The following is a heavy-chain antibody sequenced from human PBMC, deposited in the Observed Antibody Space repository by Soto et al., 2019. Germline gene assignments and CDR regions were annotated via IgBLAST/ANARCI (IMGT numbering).Heavy chain of an antibody. J-gene: IGHJ4*02. Sequence: PGGSLRLSCAGSGFTFSSYGMHWVRQAPGKGLEWVAVISYDGSNKYYADSVKGRFTISRDNSKNTLYLQMNSLRAEDTAVYYCAKDPPFGTATPYFDYWGQGTLVTVSS. CDR2: ISYDGSNK. CDR3: AKDPPFGTATPYFDY. D-gene: IGHD2-2*01. V-gene: IGHV3-30*18. CDR1: GFTFSSYG.